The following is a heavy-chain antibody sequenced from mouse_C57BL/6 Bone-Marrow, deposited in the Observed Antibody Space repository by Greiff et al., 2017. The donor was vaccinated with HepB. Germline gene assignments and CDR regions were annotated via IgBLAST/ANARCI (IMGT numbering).Heavy chain of an antibody. CDR1: GYTFTTYP. V-gene: IGHV1-47*01. Sequence: VQLQQSGAELVKPGASVKMSCKASGYTFTTYPIEWMKQNHGKSLEWIGNFHPYNDDTKYNAKFKGKATLTEEKYSSTVYLELSRLTSDDSAVYYCTRARTTVPYFDYWGQGTTLTVSS. J-gene: IGHJ2*01. CDR2: FHPYNDDT. CDR3: TRARTTVPYFDY. D-gene: IGHD1-1*01.